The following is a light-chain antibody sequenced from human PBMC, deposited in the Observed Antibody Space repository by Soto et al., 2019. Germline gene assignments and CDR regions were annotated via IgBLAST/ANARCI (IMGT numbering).Light chain of an antibody. Sequence: QSALTQPASVSGSPGQSITISCTGTSSDVGGYNYVSWYQQHPGKAPKLMIYDVSKRPSGVSNRFSGSKSGNTASLTISGLQAEDEAEYYCCSYTSNSTLVVFGGGTKLTVL. CDR3: CSYTSNSTLVV. CDR1: SSDVGGYNY. CDR2: DVS. V-gene: IGLV2-14*01. J-gene: IGLJ2*01.